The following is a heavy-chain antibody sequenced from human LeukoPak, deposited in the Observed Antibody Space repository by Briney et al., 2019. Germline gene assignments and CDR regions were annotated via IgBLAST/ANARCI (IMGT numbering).Heavy chain of an antibody. Sequence: GGSLRLSCAASGFTFSSYSMNWVRQAPGKGLEWVSSISSSSSYIYYADSVKGRFTISRDNAKNSLYLQMNSLRAEDTAVYYCAKDVRYCSSTSCYGLGYYYGMDVWGQGTTVTVSS. V-gene: IGHV3-21*04. CDR1: GFTFSSYS. D-gene: IGHD2-2*01. J-gene: IGHJ6*02. CDR3: AKDVRYCSSTSCYGLGYYYGMDV. CDR2: ISSSSSYI.